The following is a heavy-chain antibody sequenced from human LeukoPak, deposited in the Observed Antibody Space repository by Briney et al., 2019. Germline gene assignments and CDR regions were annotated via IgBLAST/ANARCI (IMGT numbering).Heavy chain of an antibody. CDR2: IIPIFGTA. Sequence: GASVKVSCKASGYTFTSYGISWVRQAPGQGLEWMGGIIPIFGTANYAQKFQGRVTITADESTSTAYMELSSLRSEDTAVYYCASHNSGSYYVYWGQGTLVTVSS. J-gene: IGHJ4*02. CDR3: ASHNSGSYYVY. V-gene: IGHV1-69*13. D-gene: IGHD1-26*01. CDR1: GYTFTSYG.